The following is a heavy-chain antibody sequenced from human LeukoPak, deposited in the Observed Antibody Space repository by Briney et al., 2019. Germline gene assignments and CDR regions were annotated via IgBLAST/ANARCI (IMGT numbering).Heavy chain of an antibody. CDR2: IYTSGST. CDR3: ARVPTDYYDSSGYHEYFDY. CDR1: GGSISSGSYY. V-gene: IGHV4-61*02. J-gene: IGHJ4*02. Sequence: SQTLSLTCTVSGGSISSGSYYWSWIRQPAGTGLEWIGRIYTSGSTNYNPSLKSRVTISVDTSKNQFSLKLSSVTAADTAVYYCARVPTDYYDSSGYHEYFDYWGQGTLVTVSS. D-gene: IGHD3-22*01.